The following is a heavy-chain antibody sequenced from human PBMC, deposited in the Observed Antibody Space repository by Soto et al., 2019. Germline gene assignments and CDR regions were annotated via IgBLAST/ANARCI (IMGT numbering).Heavy chain of an antibody. D-gene: IGHD2-8*01. J-gene: IGHJ4*02. CDR2: IWYDGSNK. V-gene: IGHV3-33*01. Sequence: QVQLVESGGGVVQPGRSLRLSCVASGFTFSSFGMHWVRQAPGKGLEWVAIIWYDGSNKYYADSVKGRFTISRDNSKNTASLQMHSLRAEDTAMYYCARDGYCTKDVCSNGEDYWGQGTLVTVSS. CDR1: GFTFSSFG. CDR3: ARDGYCTKDVCSNGEDY.